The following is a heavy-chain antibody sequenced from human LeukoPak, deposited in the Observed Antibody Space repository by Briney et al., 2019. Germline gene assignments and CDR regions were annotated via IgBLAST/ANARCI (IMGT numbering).Heavy chain of an antibody. D-gene: IGHD2-2*01. Sequence: ASVKVSCKASGYTFTSYGISWVRQAPGQGLEWMGWISAYNGNTNYAQKLQGRVTMTTDTSTSTAYMELRSLRSDDTAVYYCARVSCSSTSCYGRGYSYYYYGMDVWGQGTTVTVSS. J-gene: IGHJ6*02. V-gene: IGHV1-18*01. CDR1: GYTFTSYG. CDR2: ISAYNGNT. CDR3: ARVSCSSTSCYGRGYSYYYYGMDV.